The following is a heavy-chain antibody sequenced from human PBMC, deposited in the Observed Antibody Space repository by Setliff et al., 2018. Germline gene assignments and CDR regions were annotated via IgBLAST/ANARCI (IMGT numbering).Heavy chain of an antibody. CDR2: IFSKGGT. CDR1: GGPINTGNYY. J-gene: IGHJ4*02. V-gene: IGHV4-61*09. Sequence: PSETLSLTCTVSGGPINTGNYYWSWFRQPAGKGLEWIGQIFSKGGTNTNPSLMSRVTISMDTSKNQFSLRLTSMTAADTGVYYCARSIAAAATKFWGQGTAVTVSS. D-gene: IGHD6-25*01. CDR3: ARSIAAAATKF.